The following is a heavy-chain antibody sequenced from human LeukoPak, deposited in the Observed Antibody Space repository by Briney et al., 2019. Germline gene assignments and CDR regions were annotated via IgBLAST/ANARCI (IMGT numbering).Heavy chain of an antibody. CDR1: GDSVSSSSTT. J-gene: IGHJ5*02. D-gene: IGHD2/OR15-2a*01. CDR3: TRFYWNGLNFFDP. CDR2: TYYRSKWYN. V-gene: IGHV6-1*01. Sequence: SQTLSLTCAISGDSVSSSSTTWDWIRQSPSRGLEWLGRTYYRSKWYNDCAVSVKGRISINADTSNNQFSLQLNSVTPEDTAVYYCTRFYWNGLNFFDPWGQGTLVTVSS.